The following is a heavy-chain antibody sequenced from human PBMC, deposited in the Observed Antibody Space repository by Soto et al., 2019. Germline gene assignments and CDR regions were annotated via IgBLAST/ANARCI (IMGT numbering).Heavy chain of an antibody. CDR3: TRVLWEPAALDAFEI. CDR2: IYPSDGST. Sequence: ASVKVSCKASGYTFTSYYMHWVRQAPGQGLEGMGMIYPSDGSTSYAQKFQGRVTVNRDTATSTAYMELSRLRSEDTAVYYCTRVLWEPAALDAFEICGQGTMVTVSS. CDR1: GYTFTSYY. D-gene: IGHD2-2*01. V-gene: IGHV1-46*03. J-gene: IGHJ3*02.